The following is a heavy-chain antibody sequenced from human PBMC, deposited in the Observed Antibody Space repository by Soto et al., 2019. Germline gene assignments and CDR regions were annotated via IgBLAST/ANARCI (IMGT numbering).Heavy chain of an antibody. Sequence: SVKVSCKASGGTFSSYAISWVRQAPGQGLEWMGGIIPIFGTANYAQKFQGRVTITADESTSTAYMELSSLRSEYTAVYYCARAYEDYYYYYGMDVWGQGTTVTVSS. D-gene: IGHD3-16*01. J-gene: IGHJ6*02. V-gene: IGHV1-69*13. CDR2: IIPIFGTA. CDR1: GGTFSSYA. CDR3: ARAYEDYYYYYGMDV.